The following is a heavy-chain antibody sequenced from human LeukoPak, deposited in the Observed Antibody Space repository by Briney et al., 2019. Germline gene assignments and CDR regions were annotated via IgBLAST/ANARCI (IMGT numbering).Heavy chain of an antibody. CDR3: VGYFDWLLADY. V-gene: IGHV3-66*02. Sequence: PGGSLRLSCAASGFTVSSNYMSWVRQAPGKRLEWVSVIYSGGSTYYADSVKGRFTISRDNSKNTLYLQMNSLRAEDAAVYYCVGYFDWLLADYWGQGTLVTVSS. D-gene: IGHD3-9*01. J-gene: IGHJ4*02. CDR1: GFTVSSNY. CDR2: IYSGGST.